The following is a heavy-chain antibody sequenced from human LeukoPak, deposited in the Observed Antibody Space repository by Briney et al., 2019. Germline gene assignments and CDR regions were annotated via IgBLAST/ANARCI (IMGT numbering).Heavy chain of an antibody. Sequence: SETLSLTCTASGGSISGSNYYWGWIRQPPGKGLEWIGSIYYSGTTYYNPSLKSRVTISVDTSKNQFSLEVTSMTAADTAVYYCARHSSAARPNFDYWGQGTLVTVSS. J-gene: IGHJ4*02. V-gene: IGHV4-39*01. CDR2: IYYSGTT. CDR3: ARHSSAARPNFDY. CDR1: GGSISGSNYY. D-gene: IGHD6-6*01.